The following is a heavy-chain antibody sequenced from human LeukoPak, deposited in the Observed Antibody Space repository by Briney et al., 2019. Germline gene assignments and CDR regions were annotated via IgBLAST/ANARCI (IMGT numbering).Heavy chain of an antibody. V-gene: IGHV4-34*01. CDR2: INHSGST. D-gene: IGHD5-24*01. CDR1: GGSFSGYY. Sequence: SETLSLTCAVYGGSFSGYYWSWIRQPPGKGLEWIGEINHSGSTNYNPSLKNRVTVSADTPTNHLSLKLSSVAGADTAVYYCARGGGRWLQSCFDYWGQGTLVTVSS. J-gene: IGHJ4*02. CDR3: ARGGGRWLQSCFDY.